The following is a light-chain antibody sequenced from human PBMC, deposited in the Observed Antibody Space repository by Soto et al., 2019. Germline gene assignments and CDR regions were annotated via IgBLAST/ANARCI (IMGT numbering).Light chain of an antibody. J-gene: IGLJ1*01. Sequence: QSVLTRPASVSGSPGQSITISCTGSSSDIGAYNYVSWFQQYPGKAPKLIISEVSNRPSGVSNRFSGSKSGTAASLTISGFQTEDEADYFCFSFTTDWTHVFGTGTKVTVL. CDR1: SSDIGAYNY. V-gene: IGLV2-14*01. CDR2: EVS. CDR3: FSFTTDWTHV.